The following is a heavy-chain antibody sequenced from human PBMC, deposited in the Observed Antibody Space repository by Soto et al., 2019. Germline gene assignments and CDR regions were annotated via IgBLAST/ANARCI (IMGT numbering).Heavy chain of an antibody. J-gene: IGHJ6*02. Sequence: LSLTCAVSGGSISSGGYSWSWIQQPPGKGLEWIGYIYHSGSTYYNPSLKSRVTISVDRSKNQFSLKLSSVTAADTAVYYCARGPLPPYCSGGSCYSTYYYYYGMDVWGQGTTVTVSS. CDR3: ARGPLPPYCSGGSCYSTYYYYYGMDV. D-gene: IGHD2-15*01. V-gene: IGHV4-30-2*01. CDR1: GGSISSGGYS. CDR2: IYHSGST.